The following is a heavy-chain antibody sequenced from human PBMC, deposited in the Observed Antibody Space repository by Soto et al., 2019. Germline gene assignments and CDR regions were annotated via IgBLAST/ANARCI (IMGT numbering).Heavy chain of an antibody. Sequence: ASETLSLTCTVSGGSISSGDYYWSWIRQPPGKGLEWIGYIYYSGSTYYNPSLRSRVTISVDTSKNQFSLKLSSVTAADTAMYYCARDALAVAGTGTDYWGQGTLVTVSS. D-gene: IGHD6-19*01. CDR1: GGSISSGDYY. J-gene: IGHJ4*02. CDR3: ARDALAVAGTGTDY. CDR2: IYYSGST. V-gene: IGHV4-30-4*01.